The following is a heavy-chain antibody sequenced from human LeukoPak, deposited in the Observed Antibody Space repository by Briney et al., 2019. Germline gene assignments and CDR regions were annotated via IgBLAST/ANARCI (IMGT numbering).Heavy chain of an antibody. D-gene: IGHD3-9*01. CDR2: ISGSGGST. V-gene: IGHV3-23*01. Sequence: PGGSLRLSCAASGFTFSSYAMSWVRQAPGKGLEWVSAISGSGGSTYYADSVKGRFTISRDNSKNTLYPQMNSLRAEDTAVYYCARGYDILTGYLGGDYWGQGTLVTVSS. CDR3: ARGYDILTGYLGGDY. CDR1: GFTFSSYA. J-gene: IGHJ4*02.